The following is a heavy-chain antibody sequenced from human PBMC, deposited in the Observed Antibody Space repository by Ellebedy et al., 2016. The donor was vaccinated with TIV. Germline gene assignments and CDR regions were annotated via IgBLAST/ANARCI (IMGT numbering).Heavy chain of an antibody. CDR1: GFNFRLYA. Sequence: GESLKISCVASGFNFRLYAMHWVRQAPGKGLEWVAIIWANGKTKYYTDSVKGRFTISRDDATFFLQMDSLRGEDTAVYYCAGDPPDSGYALDVWGQGTTVTVSS. D-gene: IGHD3-3*01. CDR2: IWANGKTK. CDR3: AGDPPDSGYALDV. V-gene: IGHV3-33*01. J-gene: IGHJ6*02.